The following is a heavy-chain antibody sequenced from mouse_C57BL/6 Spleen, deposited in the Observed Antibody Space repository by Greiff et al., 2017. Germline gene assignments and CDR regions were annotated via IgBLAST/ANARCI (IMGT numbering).Heavy chain of an antibody. Sequence: VHLVESGPGLVAPSQSLSITCTVSGFSLTSYAISWVRQPPGKGLAWLGVIWTGGGTNYNSALKSRLSISKDNSKSQVFLKMNSLQTDDTARYYCARKGNSNYNYAMDYWGQGTSVTVSS. V-gene: IGHV2-9-1*01. D-gene: IGHD2-5*01. CDR2: IWTGGGT. CDR1: GFSLTSYA. J-gene: IGHJ4*01. CDR3: ARKGNSNYNYAMDY.